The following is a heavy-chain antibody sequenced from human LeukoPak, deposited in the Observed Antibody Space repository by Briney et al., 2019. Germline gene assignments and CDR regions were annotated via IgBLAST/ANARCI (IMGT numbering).Heavy chain of an antibody. Sequence: PGWSLRLSCAASGFTFSSYAMSLVRQAPGKGLEWVSAISGSGGSTYYADPVKGRFTISRDNSKNTLYVQMNSLRAEDTAVYYCAKDRITVFGVVPDVWGKGTTVIVSS. CDR2: ISGSGGST. V-gene: IGHV3-23*01. J-gene: IGHJ6*04. CDR1: GFTFSSYA. D-gene: IGHD3-3*01. CDR3: AKDRITVFGVVPDV.